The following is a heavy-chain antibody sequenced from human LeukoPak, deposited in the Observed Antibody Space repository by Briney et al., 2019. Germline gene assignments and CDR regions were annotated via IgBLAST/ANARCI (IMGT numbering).Heavy chain of an antibody. J-gene: IGHJ4*02. Sequence: GASVKVSCKASGYTFTSYGISWVRQAPGQGLEWMGWISAYNGNTNYAQKLQGRVTTTTDTSTSTAYMELRSLRSDDTAVYYCARESRNYYDSSGYYYAFDYWGQGTLVTVSS. CDR1: GYTFTSYG. V-gene: IGHV1-18*01. CDR2: ISAYNGNT. CDR3: ARESRNYYDSSGYYYAFDY. D-gene: IGHD3-22*01.